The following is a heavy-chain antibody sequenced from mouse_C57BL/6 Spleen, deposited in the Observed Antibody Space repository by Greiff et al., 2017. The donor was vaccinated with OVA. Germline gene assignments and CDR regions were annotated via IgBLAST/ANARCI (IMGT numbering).Heavy chain of an antibody. J-gene: IGHJ1*03. D-gene: IGHD2-4*01. CDR2: IHPNSGST. CDR3: ARDYVSYWYFDV. CDR1: GYTFTSYW. Sequence: QVQLQQPGAELVKPGASVKLSCKASGYTFTSYWMHWVKQRPGQGLEWIGMIHPNSGSTNYNEKFKSKATLTVDKSSSTAYMQLSSLTSEDSAVYYCARDYVSYWYFDVWGTGTTVTVSS. V-gene: IGHV1-64*01.